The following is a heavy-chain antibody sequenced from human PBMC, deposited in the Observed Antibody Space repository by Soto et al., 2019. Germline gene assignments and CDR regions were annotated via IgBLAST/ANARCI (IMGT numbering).Heavy chain of an antibody. Sequence: LVESGGGLVQSGGSLRLSCAASGFTFDYYWMHWVHQVPGKGLLWVSHIQNDASLTTYADSVKGRFIISRDNAKNTLYLQMNGLRVEDTAVYFCVRGQRGGFDLWGQGTMVTASS. CDR2: IQNDASLT. CDR1: GFTFDYYW. CDR3: VRGQRGGFDL. J-gene: IGHJ3*01. V-gene: IGHV3-74*01. D-gene: IGHD2-15*01.